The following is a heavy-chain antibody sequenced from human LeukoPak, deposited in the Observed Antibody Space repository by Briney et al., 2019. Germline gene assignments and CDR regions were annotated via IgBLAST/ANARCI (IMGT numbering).Heavy chain of an antibody. D-gene: IGHD6-19*01. CDR2: INHSGST. J-gene: IGHJ2*01. Sequence: SETLSLACAVYGGSFSGYYWSWIRQPPGKGLEWLGEINHSGSTNYNPSLKSRVTISIDTSKNQFSLKLTSVTAADTAVYYCARDPSGWGSYWYFDLWGRGTLVTVSS. CDR1: GGSFSGYY. V-gene: IGHV4-34*01. CDR3: ARDPSGWGSYWYFDL.